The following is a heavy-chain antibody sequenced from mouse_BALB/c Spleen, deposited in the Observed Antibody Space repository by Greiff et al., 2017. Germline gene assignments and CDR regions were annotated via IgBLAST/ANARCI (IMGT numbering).Heavy chain of an antibody. CDR1: GFTFSSFG. J-gene: IGHJ4*01. V-gene: IGHV5-17*02. Sequence: EVKLMESGGGLVQPGGSRKLSCAASGFTFSSFGMHWVRQAPEKGLEWVAYISSGSSTIYYADTVKGRFTISRDNPKNTLFLQMTSLRSEDTAMYYCARWSNYPYAMDYWGQGTSVTVSS. CDR2: ISSGSSTI. CDR3: ARWSNYPYAMDY. D-gene: IGHD2-5*01.